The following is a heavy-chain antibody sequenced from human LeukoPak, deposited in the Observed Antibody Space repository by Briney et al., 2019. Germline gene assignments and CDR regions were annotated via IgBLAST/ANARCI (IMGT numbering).Heavy chain of an antibody. V-gene: IGHV3-11*04. J-gene: IGHJ4*02. CDR3: ASHCSSTSCYTGFDY. CDR2: ISSSGDTK. Sequence: GGSLRLSCAAPGFTFSDYYMSWIRQAPGKGLEWVSYISSSGDTKHYADSVKGRFTISRDNAKNSLYLQMNSLRAEDTAVYYCASHCSSTSCYTGFDYWGQGTLVTVSS. CDR1: GFTFSDYY. D-gene: IGHD2-2*02.